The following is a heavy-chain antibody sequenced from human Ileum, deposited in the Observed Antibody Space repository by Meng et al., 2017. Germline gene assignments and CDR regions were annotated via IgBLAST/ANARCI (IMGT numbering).Heavy chain of an antibody. J-gene: IGHJ4*02. D-gene: IGHD5-12*01. CDR2: IHHRGRT. CDR3: ARGVGDIRVGFDY. Sequence: QVYLEGPAPGLWMPSGTQSLTCEVSGDSVSNTNWGDWLRQSPGKGREWIGEIHHRGRTNFIASRQSRATISLDESKNQFSLTLTSVTAADTAVYYCARGVGDIRVGFDYWGQGILVTVSS. V-gene: IGHV4-4*02. CDR1: GDSVSNTNW.